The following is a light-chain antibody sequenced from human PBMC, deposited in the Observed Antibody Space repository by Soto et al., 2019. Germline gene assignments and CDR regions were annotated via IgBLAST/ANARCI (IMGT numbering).Light chain of an antibody. CDR1: SSNIGSNY. CDR2: RNN. J-gene: IGLJ1*01. Sequence: QSVLTQPPSASGTPGQRVTISCPGSSSNIGSNYVYWYQQLPGTAPKLLIYRNNQRPSGVPARFSGSKSGTSASLAISGLRSEDEADYYCAAWDDSLSGRYVFGTGTKVTVL. V-gene: IGLV1-47*01. CDR3: AAWDDSLSGRYV.